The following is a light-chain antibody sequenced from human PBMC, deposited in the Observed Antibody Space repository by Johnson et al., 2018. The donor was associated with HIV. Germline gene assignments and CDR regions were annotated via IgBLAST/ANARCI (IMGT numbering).Light chain of an antibody. J-gene: IGLJ1*01. CDR2: DNN. V-gene: IGLV1-51*01. Sequence: QLVLTQPPSVSAAPGQKVTISCSGSSSNIGNNYVSWYQQLPGTAPKLLIYDNNKRPSGIPDRFSGSKSGTSATLGITGLQTGDAPDYYCGTWDSRLSAVFGTGTKVTVL. CDR1: SSNIGNNY. CDR3: GTWDSRLSAV.